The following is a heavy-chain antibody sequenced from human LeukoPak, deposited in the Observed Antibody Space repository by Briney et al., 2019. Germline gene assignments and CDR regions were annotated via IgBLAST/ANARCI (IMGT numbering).Heavy chain of an antibody. CDR1: GGTFSSYA. CDR2: IIPIFGIA. CDR3: ARGYAIPYSSGWYGNH. D-gene: IGHD6-19*01. V-gene: IGHV1-69*04. J-gene: IGHJ5*02. Sequence: SVKVSGKASGGTFSSYAISWVRQAPGQGLEWMGRIIPIFGIANYAQKFQGRVTITADKSTSTAYMELSSLRSEDTAVYYCARGYAIPYSSGWYGNHWGQGTLVTVSS.